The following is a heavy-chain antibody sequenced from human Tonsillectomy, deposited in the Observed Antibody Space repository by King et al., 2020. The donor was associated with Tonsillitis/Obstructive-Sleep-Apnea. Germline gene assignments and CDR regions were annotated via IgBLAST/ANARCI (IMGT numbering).Heavy chain of an antibody. J-gene: IGHJ3*02. V-gene: IGHV1-69*01. CDR3: ARFSIDIVVVPGVRLGFDI. CDR2: IIPIFGTA. CDR1: GGTFSSYV. D-gene: IGHD2-2*01. Sequence: HVQLVESGAEVKKPGSSVKVSCTASGGTFSSYVISWVRQAPGQGLEWMGGIIPIFGTANYAQKFQGRVTITADESTSTAYMELSSLRFEDTAVYYCARFSIDIVVVPGVRLGFDIWGQGTMVTVSS.